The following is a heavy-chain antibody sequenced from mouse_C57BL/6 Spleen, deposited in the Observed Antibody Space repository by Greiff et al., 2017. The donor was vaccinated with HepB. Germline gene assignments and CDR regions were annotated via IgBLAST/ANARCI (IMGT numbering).Heavy chain of an antibody. V-gene: IGHV3-6*01. CDR2: ISYDGSN. CDR3: ARETGLYAMDY. Sequence: EVKLLESGPGLVKPSQSLSLTCSVTGYSITSGYYWNWIRQFPGNKLEWMGYISYDGSNNYNPSLKNRISITRDTSKNQFFLKLNSVTTEDTATYYCARETGLYAMDYWGQGTSVTVSS. D-gene: IGHD4-1*01. CDR1: GYSITSGYY. J-gene: IGHJ4*01.